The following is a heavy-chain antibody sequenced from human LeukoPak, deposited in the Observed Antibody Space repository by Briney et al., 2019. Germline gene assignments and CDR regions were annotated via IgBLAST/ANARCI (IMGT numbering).Heavy chain of an antibody. CDR2: INPSGGST. D-gene: IGHD5-18*01. CDR3: ARQDTAMARGFDY. CDR1: GYTFTSYY. J-gene: IGHJ4*02. Sequence: ASVKVSCKASGYTFTSYYMHWVRQALGQGLEWMGIINPSGGSTSYAQKFQGRVTMTRDMSTSTVYMELSSLRSEDTAVYYCARQDTAMARGFDYWGQGTLVTVSS. V-gene: IGHV1-46*01.